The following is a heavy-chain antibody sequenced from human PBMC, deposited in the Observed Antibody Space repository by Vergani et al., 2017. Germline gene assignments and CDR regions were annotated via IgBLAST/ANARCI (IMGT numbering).Heavy chain of an antibody. CDR3: ARGGFVTGYYSGRGYFQH. D-gene: IGHD3-9*01. CDR1: GGSFSGSY. Sequence: QVQLQQWGAGLLKPSETLSLTCAVYGGSFSGSYWSWIRQPPGKGLEWIGEINHSGSTHYNPSPKSRGTISVDTSENQFCLKRSSVTAADTAVYYCARGGFVTGYYSGRGYFQHGGEGTLVTVSS. V-gene: IGHV4-34*01. J-gene: IGHJ1*01. CDR2: INHSGST.